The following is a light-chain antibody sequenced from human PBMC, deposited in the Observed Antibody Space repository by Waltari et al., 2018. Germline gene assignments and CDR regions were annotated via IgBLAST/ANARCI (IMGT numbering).Light chain of an antibody. J-gene: IGLJ3*02. CDR2: EVS. CDR1: RGDIGSSNF. CDR3: SSYTTTSSWV. Sequence: QSALTQPASVSGSPGQSITISCTGSRGDIGSSNFLSWYQQEPGRAPKRIVYEVSQRPSGFSNLFSGSKSGNTASLTISGLQAEDEADYYCSSYTTTSSWVFGGGTKLTVL. V-gene: IGLV2-14*01.